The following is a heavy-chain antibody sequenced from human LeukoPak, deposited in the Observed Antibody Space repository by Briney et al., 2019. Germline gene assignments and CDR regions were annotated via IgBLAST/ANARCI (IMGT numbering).Heavy chain of an antibody. V-gene: IGHV4-30-2*05. CDR3: ARVVGAHFDY. D-gene: IGHD1-26*01. Sequence: LRLSCAVTGVRFSNYAMTWVRQAPGKGLEWIGYISDSGSTYYNPSLKSRVTISVDTSKNQFSLKLSSVTAADTAVYYCARVVGAHFDYWGQGTLVTVSS. CDR1: GVRFSNYA. J-gene: IGHJ4*02. CDR2: ISDSGST.